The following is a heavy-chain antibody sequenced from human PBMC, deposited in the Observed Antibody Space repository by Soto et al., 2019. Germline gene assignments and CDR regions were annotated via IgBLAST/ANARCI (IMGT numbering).Heavy chain of an antibody. J-gene: IGHJ3*02. CDR3: AKDSIRRSFSRSSTRARDAFDI. D-gene: IGHD6-6*01. Sequence: PGGSLRLSCAVSGFTFEDYAMHWVRQAPGKGLEWVSGISWDSRSVAYADSVKGRFTISRDNAENSLHLQMNSLRAEDTAVYYCAKDSIRRSFSRSSTRARDAFDIWSQGTMVTVSS. CDR1: GFTFEDYA. CDR2: ISWDSRSV. V-gene: IGHV3-9*01.